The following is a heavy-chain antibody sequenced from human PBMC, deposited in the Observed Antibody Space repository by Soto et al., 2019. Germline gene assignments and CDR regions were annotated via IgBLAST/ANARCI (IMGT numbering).Heavy chain of an antibody. CDR1: GYTFSNYG. CDR2: IRVYNGRT. Sequence: QFQLVQSGAEAKKPGASVKVSCKASGYTFSNYGFSWVRQAPGQGLEWLGCIRVYNGRTDYAQKTQGRLTMTTDTSTSTAYMELKNLGSDDTAVYYCAITSSTSNFEGWGQGTLVTVSS. V-gene: IGHV1-18*01. D-gene: IGHD1-1*01. CDR3: AITSSTSNFEG. J-gene: IGHJ4*02.